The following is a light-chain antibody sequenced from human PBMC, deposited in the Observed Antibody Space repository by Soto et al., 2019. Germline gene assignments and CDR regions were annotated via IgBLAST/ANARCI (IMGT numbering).Light chain of an antibody. J-gene: IGKJ2*01. CDR2: GAS. V-gene: IGKV3-15*01. CDR3: QQYNKWPPYT. Sequence: MVMTQSPANLSVSPGERATLSCRASQSISSNLAWYQQKPGQGPRLLIYGASTRATGIPARFSGSGSGTEFTLTISSLQSEDFAVYYCQQYNKWPPYTFGQGTKLEIK. CDR1: QSISSN.